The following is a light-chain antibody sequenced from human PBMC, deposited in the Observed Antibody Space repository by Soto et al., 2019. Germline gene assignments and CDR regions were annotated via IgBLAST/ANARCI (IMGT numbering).Light chain of an antibody. J-gene: IGLJ3*02. CDR3: SSYTDFSPLV. V-gene: IGLV2-14*01. CDR1: NSDVGGYNY. CDR2: EVR. Sequence: QSVLTQPASVSGSPGQSITISCSGTNSDVGGYNYVSWYQQHPGKAPKLMIYEVRNRPSGVSDRFSGSKSGNTASLTISGLQAEDEADYYCSSYTDFSPLVFGGGTKLTVL.